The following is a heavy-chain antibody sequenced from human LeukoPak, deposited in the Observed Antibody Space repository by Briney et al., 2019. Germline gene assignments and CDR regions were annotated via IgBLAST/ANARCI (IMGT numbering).Heavy chain of an antibody. Sequence: GASVKISCKASGGTFSSYAISWVRQAPGQGLEWMGRIIPIFGIANYAQKFQGRVTITADKSTSTAYMELSSLRSEDTAVYYCARGPWYYDSSGPSDRYFQHWGQGTLVTVSS. V-gene: IGHV1-69*04. CDR2: IIPIFGIA. CDR1: GGTFSSYA. D-gene: IGHD3-22*01. J-gene: IGHJ1*01. CDR3: ARGPWYYDSSGPSDRYFQH.